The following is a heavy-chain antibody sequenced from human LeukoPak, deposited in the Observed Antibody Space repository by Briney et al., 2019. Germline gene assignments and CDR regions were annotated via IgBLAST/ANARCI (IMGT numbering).Heavy chain of an antibody. CDR3: ARVSGGGSSWFHYFDY. V-gene: IGHV3-30-3*01. CDR1: GFTFSSYA. J-gene: IGHJ4*02. D-gene: IGHD6-13*01. Sequence: GGSLRLSCAASGFTFSSYAMHWVRQAPGKGLEWVAVISYDGSNKYYADSVKGRFTISRDNSKNTLYLQMNSLRAEDTAVYYCARVSGGGSSWFHYFDYWGQGTLVTVSS. CDR2: ISYDGSNK.